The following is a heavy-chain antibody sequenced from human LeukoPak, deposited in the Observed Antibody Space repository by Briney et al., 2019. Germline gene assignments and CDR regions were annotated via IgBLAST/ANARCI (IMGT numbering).Heavy chain of an antibody. Sequence: GGSLRLSCAASGFTFRSYEMNWVRKAPGKGLEGVSYISSSGSTIYYADSVKGRFTISRDNAKNSLYLQMNGLRADDTAVYYSARERYSSGWYVRYYFDFWGQGTLVTVSS. CDR3: ARERYSSGWYVRYYFDF. V-gene: IGHV3-48*03. CDR2: ISSSGSTI. CDR1: GFTFRSYE. D-gene: IGHD6-19*01. J-gene: IGHJ4*02.